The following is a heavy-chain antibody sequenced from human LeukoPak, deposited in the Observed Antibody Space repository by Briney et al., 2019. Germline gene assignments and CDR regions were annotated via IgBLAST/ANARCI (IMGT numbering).Heavy chain of an antibody. D-gene: IGHD1-26*01. CDR1: GGSISSSSYY. V-gene: IGHV4-39*07. CDR2: IYYSGST. CDR3: ARKKAELYRHFDL. Sequence: SGTLSLTCTVSGGSISSSSYYWGWIRQPPGKGLEWIGSIYYSGSTYYNPSLKSRVAISVDKSKNEFSLTLSSVTAADTAVYYCARKKAELYRHFDLWGRGTLVTVSS. J-gene: IGHJ2*01.